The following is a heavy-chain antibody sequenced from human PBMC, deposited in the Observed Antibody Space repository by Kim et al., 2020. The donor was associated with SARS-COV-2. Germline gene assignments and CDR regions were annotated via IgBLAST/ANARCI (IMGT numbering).Heavy chain of an antibody. CDR2: IYYSGST. V-gene: IGHV4-39*01. CDR1: GGSISSSSYY. CDR3: ARLRGGYYRLDP. D-gene: IGHD3-3*01. Sequence: SETLSLTCTVSGGSISSSSYYWGWIRQPPGKGLEWIGSIYYSGSTYYNPSLKSRVTISIDTSKNQFSLKLSSVTATDTAVYYCARLRGGYYRLDPWGQGTLVTVSS. J-gene: IGHJ5*02.